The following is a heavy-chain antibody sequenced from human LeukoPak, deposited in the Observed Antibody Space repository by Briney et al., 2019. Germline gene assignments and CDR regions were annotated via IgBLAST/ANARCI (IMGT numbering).Heavy chain of an antibody. Sequence: ASVKVSCKASGDTFSSYAISWVRQAPGQGLEWMGRIIPILGIANYAQKFQGRVTISADKSTSTAYMELSSLRSEDTAVYYCARNRKYYYDSSGYYYAYWGQGTLVTVSS. CDR2: IIPILGIA. D-gene: IGHD3-22*01. J-gene: IGHJ4*02. V-gene: IGHV1-69*04. CDR1: GDTFSSYA. CDR3: ARNRKYYYDSSGYYYAY.